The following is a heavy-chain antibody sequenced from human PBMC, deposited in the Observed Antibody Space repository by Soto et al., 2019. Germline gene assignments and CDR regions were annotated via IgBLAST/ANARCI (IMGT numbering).Heavy chain of an antibody. Sequence: HPGVSLRLSCAASGFTFSSYGMHWVRQAPGKGLEWVAVISYDGSNKYYADSVKGRFTISRDNSKNTLYLQMNSLRAEDTAVYYCATLDPPPFPDAFDIWGQGTMVTVSS. J-gene: IGHJ3*02. V-gene: IGHV3-30*03. CDR1: GFTFSSYG. D-gene: IGHD1-1*01. CDR3: ATLDPPPFPDAFDI. CDR2: ISYDGSNK.